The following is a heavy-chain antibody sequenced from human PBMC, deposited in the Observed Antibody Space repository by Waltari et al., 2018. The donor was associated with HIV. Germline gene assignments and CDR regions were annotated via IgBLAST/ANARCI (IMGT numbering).Heavy chain of an antibody. Sequence: EVELVESGGTLVQPGGSLRLSCSASGFTLSSNAIHWFRHTPVKGLEYVSTIEAYGQSTSYAGSLKGRFTITRDNSKNTVWLQMRSLRAEDTAVYYCAKGNYDVLTGYYGPSFEYWGQGTLVTVSS. CDR3: AKGNYDVLTGYYGPSFEY. J-gene: IGHJ4*02. CDR1: GFTLSSNA. CDR2: IEAYGQST. D-gene: IGHD3-9*01. V-gene: IGHV3-64D*06.